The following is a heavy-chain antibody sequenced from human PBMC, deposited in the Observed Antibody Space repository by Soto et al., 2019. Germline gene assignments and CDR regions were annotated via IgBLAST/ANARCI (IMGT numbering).Heavy chain of an antibody. V-gene: IGHV3-23*01. J-gene: IGHJ4*02. CDR1: GFTFSSAV. Sequence: EVQLLESGGGLVQPGGSLRLSCAASGFTFSSAVMSWVRQAPGKGLEWVSVISGSGGSTYYADSVKGRFTISRDNSKNTLYLQMNSLRAEDTAVYYCAKEGGYTYGYVDCWGQGTLVTVSS. D-gene: IGHD5-18*01. CDR2: ISGSGGST. CDR3: AKEGGYTYGYVDC.